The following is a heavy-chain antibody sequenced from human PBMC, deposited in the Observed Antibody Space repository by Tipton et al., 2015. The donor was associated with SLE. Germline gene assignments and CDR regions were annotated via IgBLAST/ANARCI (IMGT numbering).Heavy chain of an antibody. J-gene: IGHJ4*02. CDR1: SDTFSNYG. CDR3: ALRWPDTWTTVY. CDR2: ISAYNGNT. V-gene: IGHV1-18*04. Sequence: QLVQSGAEVKKPGASVKVSCKAPSDTFSNYGFTWVRQAPGQGLEWMGWISAYNGNTNYAQKLQGRVTMTTDTSTSTAYMELRSLRSDDTAVYYCALRWPDTWTTVYWGQGTLVTVSS. D-gene: IGHD5-12*01.